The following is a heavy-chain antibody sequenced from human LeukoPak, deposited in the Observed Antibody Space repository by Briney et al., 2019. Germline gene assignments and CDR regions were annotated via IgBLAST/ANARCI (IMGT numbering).Heavy chain of an antibody. Sequence: ASVKVSCKASGYTFTSYGIGWVRQSPGQGLEWMGWISTYNGNTNYAQRLQGRVTMTTDTSTTTAYMELRSLRSDDTAVYYCARDGNYHDSSGYTVFFDSWGQGALVTVSS. V-gene: IGHV1-18*01. CDR1: GYTFTSYG. J-gene: IGHJ4*02. CDR3: ARDGNYHDSSGYTVFFDS. CDR2: ISTYNGNT. D-gene: IGHD3-22*01.